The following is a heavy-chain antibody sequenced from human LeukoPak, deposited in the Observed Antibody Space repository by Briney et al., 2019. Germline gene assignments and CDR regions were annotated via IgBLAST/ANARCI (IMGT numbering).Heavy chain of an antibody. Sequence: GGSLRLSCAASGFTFSSYWMNWVRQAPGKGLEWVSSISSSSSYIYYADSVKGRFTISRDNAKNSLYLQMNSLRAEDTAVYYCARSIAVAGLYYMDVWGKGTTVTISS. CDR2: ISSSSSYI. CDR1: GFTFSSYW. J-gene: IGHJ6*03. CDR3: ARSIAVAGLYYMDV. V-gene: IGHV3-21*01. D-gene: IGHD6-19*01.